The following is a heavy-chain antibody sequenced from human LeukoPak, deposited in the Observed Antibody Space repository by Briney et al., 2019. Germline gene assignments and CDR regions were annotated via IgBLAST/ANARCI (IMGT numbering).Heavy chain of an antibody. J-gene: IGHJ6*03. CDR2: IIPIFGTA. V-gene: IGHV1-69*06. Sequence: SVKVSCKASGGTFSSYAISWVRQAPGQGLEWMGGIIPIFGTANYAQKFQGRVTITADKSTSTAYMELSSLRSEDTAVYYCARVRDYYYYMDVWGKGTTVTVSS. CDR1: GGTFSSYA. CDR3: ARVRDYYYYMDV.